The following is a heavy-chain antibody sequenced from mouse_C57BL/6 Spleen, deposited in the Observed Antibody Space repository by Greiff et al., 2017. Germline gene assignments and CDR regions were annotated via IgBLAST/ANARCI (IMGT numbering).Heavy chain of an antibody. V-gene: IGHV1-82*01. J-gene: IGHJ2*01. CDR3: ATTVVSTVGYFDY. Sequence: QVQLQQPGPALVKPGASVKISCKSSGYAFSSSWMNWVKQRPGQGLEWIGRIYPGEGDTNYNGKFKGKATLTADKSSSTAYMQLSSLTSEDSAVYFCATTVVSTVGYFDYCGQGTTLTVSA. D-gene: IGHD1-1*01. CDR1: GYAFSSSW. CDR2: IYPGEGDT.